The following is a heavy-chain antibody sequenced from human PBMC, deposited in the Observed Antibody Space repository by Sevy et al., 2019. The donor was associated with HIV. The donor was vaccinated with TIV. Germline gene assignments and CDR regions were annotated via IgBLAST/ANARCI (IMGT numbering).Heavy chain of an antibody. CDR1: GFPFNDHA. D-gene: IGHD3-22*01. CDR3: AKDINRGCDGVNGYSYYYYFYGLDV. J-gene: IGHJ6*02. Sequence: GGSLRLSCAASGFPFNDHAMHWVRQVPGKGLEWVSGVSWNSRYIGYADSVKGRFTISRDNASHFLYLEMNSLRPEDTALNYCAKDINRGCDGVNGYSYYYYFYGLDVWGQGTTVTVSS. CDR2: VSWNSRYI. V-gene: IGHV3-9*01.